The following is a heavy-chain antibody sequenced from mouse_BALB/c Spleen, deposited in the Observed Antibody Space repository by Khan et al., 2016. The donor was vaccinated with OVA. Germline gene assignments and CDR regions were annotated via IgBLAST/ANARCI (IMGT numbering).Heavy chain of an antibody. D-gene: IGHD1-1*01. Sequence: EVELVESGPGLVKPSQSLSLTCTVTGYSITSGYAWNWIRQFPGNKLEWMGYISYSGVTSYTPSLKSRISITRDTSKNQFFLQLNSVTTEDIATYYCARGKYYGYYFDYWGQGTTLTVSS. V-gene: IGHV3-2*02. CDR2: ISYSGVT. CDR1: GYSITSGYA. CDR3: ARGKYYGYYFDY. J-gene: IGHJ2*01.